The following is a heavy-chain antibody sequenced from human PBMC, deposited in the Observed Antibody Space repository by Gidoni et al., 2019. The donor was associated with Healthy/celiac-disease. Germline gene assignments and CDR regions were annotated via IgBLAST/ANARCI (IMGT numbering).Heavy chain of an antibody. CDR2: IYPGDSDT. D-gene: IGHD3-10*01. CDR1: GYSFTSYW. Sequence: EVQLVQSGAEVKKPGESLKISCKGSGYSFTSYWIGWVRQMPGKGLEWRGIIYPGDSDTRYSPSFQGQVTISADKAISTAYLQWSSLKASDTAMYYCARGVVRQLWFGDLDYWGQGTLVTVSS. V-gene: IGHV5-51*03. J-gene: IGHJ4*02. CDR3: ARGVVRQLWFGDLDY.